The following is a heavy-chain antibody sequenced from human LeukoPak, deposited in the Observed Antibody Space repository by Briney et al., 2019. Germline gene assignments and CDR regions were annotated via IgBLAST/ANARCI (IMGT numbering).Heavy chain of an antibody. CDR2: IDSSGNSI. Sequence: GGSLRLSCVASGFSFSTYSMDWVRQAPGKGLEWVSAIDSSGNSIYYADSVKGRFTISRDNAKNSLYLQMNSLRAEDTAVYYCARVQTYGDYDWGYWGQGTLVTVSS. CDR3: ARVQTYGDYDWGY. V-gene: IGHV3-21*04. D-gene: IGHD4-17*01. J-gene: IGHJ4*02. CDR1: GFSFSTYS.